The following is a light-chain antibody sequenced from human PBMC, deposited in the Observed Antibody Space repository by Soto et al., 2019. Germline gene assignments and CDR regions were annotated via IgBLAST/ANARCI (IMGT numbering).Light chain of an antibody. CDR1: SXDVGRYNY. Sequence: ALTQPASVSGSPGQSITISCTGSSXDVGRYNYVSWYQHHPGKAPKLMIYEVSNRPSGVSNRFSGSKSGNTASLTISGLQAEDEADYHCSSFASGSTLYVFGTGTKVIIL. CDR2: EVS. V-gene: IGLV2-14*01. J-gene: IGLJ1*01. CDR3: SSFASGSTLYV.